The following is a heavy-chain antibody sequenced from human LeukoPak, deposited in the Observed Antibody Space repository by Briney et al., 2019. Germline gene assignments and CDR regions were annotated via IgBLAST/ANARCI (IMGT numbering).Heavy chain of an antibody. CDR2: IDPNSGNA. J-gene: IGHJ3*01. Sequence: GASVKVSCTASGYTFRNSGINWVRQAPGQGLEWVGWIDPNSGNANYGEKVQGRVTMNTDTSTSTAYMELRSLTSDDTATYYCARVVVVATKFYAFDVWGQGSLATVSS. D-gene: IGHD2-21*01. CDR3: ARVVVVATKFYAFDV. CDR1: GYTFRNSG. V-gene: IGHV1-18*01.